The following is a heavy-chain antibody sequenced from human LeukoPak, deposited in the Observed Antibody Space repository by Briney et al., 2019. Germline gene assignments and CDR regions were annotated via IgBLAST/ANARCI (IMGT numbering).Heavy chain of an antibody. CDR2: ISGSGGST. CDR1: RFTFSSYA. Sequence: GGSLRPSCAASRFTFSSYAMSWVRQAPGKGLEWVSAISGSGGSTYYADSVKGRFTISRDNSKNTLYLQMNSLRAEDTAVYYCAKDKVGDHYFDYWGQGTLVTVSS. CDR3: AKDKVGDHYFDY. J-gene: IGHJ4*02. V-gene: IGHV3-23*01. D-gene: IGHD1-26*01.